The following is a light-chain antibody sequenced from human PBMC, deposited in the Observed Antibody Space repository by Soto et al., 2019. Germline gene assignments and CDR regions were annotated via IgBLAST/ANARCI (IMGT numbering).Light chain of an antibody. V-gene: IGLV2-14*03. J-gene: IGLJ1*01. CDR2: EVS. CDR3: SSYTSSSTRV. CDR1: SSDVGAYDF. Sequence: QSVLTQPASVSGSPGQSITISGTGTSSDVGAYDFVSWYQQHPDKAPKLMIYEVSNRPSGVSNRFSGSKSVNTATLTISGLQAEDEADYYCSSYTSSSTRVFGTGTKVTV.